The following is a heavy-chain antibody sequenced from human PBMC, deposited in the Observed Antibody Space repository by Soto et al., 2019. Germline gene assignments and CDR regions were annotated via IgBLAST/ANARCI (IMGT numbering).Heavy chain of an antibody. CDR2: ITPSSGST. J-gene: IGHJ4*02. D-gene: IGHD4-17*01. Sequence: QVQLVQSGAEVKNPGASVKISCKASGYTFTTYYMHWLRQARGQGLEWMGIITPSSGSTRYEQKCQDRGTMTRDTATSTVYMELGSLRSEDTAVYYCARAVSTKPAPIDYWGQGTLVTVSS. CDR3: ARAVSTKPAPIDY. CDR1: GYTFTTYY. V-gene: IGHV1-46*01.